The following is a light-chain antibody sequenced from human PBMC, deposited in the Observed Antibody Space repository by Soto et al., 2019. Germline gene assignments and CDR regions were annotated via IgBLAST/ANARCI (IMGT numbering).Light chain of an antibody. CDR3: QQYGNSPMYT. J-gene: IGKJ2*01. V-gene: IGKV3-20*01. CDR1: QIVSTTY. CDR2: GSS. Sequence: EIVLTQSPGTLSLSPGERATLSCRASQIVSTTYLAWYQQKPGQAPRLLIYGSSSRAPGITDRFSGSGSGTDFTLPINSLEPDDFAVYYCQQYGNSPMYTFGQGTKLEI.